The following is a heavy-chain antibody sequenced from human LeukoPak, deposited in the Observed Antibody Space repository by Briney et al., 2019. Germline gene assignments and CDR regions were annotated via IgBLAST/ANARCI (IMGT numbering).Heavy chain of an antibody. CDR3: TRYTYYYDSSGYYPDAFDI. V-gene: IGHV3-49*04. Sequence: GGSLRLSCTASGFTFGDYAMSWVRQAPGKGLEWVGFIRSKAYGGTTEYAASVKGRLTISRDDSKSIAYLQMNSLKTEDTAVYYCTRYTYYYDSSGYYPDAFDIWGQGTMVTVSS. D-gene: IGHD3-22*01. CDR2: IRSKAYGGTT. J-gene: IGHJ3*02. CDR1: GFTFGDYA.